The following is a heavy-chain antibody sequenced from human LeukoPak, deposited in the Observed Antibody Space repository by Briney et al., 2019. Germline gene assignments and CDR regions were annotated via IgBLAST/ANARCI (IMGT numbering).Heavy chain of an antibody. Sequence: ASETLSLTCTVSGGSISSYYWSWIRQPPGKGLEWIGYIYYSGSTNYNPSLKSRVTISVDTSKNQFSLKLSSVTAADTAVYYCARTTEGGYTYDYFYYYYMDVWGKGTTVTVSS. CDR2: IYYSGST. D-gene: IGHD5-18*01. V-gene: IGHV4-59*01. J-gene: IGHJ6*03. CDR3: ARTTEGGYTYDYFYYYYMDV. CDR1: GGSISSYY.